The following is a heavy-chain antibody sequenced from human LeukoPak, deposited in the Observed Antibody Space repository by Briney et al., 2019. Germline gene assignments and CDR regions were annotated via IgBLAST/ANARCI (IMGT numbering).Heavy chain of an antibody. CDR3: AKDLKHLANFDY. CDR1: GFTFSSYG. V-gene: IGHV3-23*01. CDR2: ISDSGGSI. J-gene: IGHJ4*02. Sequence: GGSLRLSCAASGFTFSSYGMSWVRQAPGKGLEWVSGISDSGGSIYYAQSVKGRFTISRDNSKNTLYLQMNSLRAEDTAVYYCAKDLKHLANFDYWGQGTLVTVSS.